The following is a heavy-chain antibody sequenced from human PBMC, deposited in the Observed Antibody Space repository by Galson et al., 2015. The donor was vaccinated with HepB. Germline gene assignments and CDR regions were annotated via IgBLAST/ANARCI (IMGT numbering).Heavy chain of an antibody. J-gene: IGHJ5*02. CDR1: GFTFSSYS. CDR2: ISSSSSYI. D-gene: IGHD3-9*01. Sequence: SLRLSCAASGFTFSSYSMNWVRQAPGKGLEWVSSISSSSSYIYYADSVKGRFTISRDNAKNSLYLQMNSLRAEDTAVYYCARDLTGLGLRSKGNWFDPWGQGTLVTVSS. CDR3: ARDLTGLGLRSKGNWFDP. V-gene: IGHV3-21*01.